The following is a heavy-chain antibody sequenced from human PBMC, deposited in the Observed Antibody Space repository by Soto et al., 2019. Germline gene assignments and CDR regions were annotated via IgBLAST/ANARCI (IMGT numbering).Heavy chain of an antibody. CDR3: ARDRALYYYDSSGYDDY. Sequence: ASVKVSCKASGYTFTSYGISWVRQAPGQGLEWMGWISAYNGNTNYAQKLQGRVTMTTDTSTSTAYMELRSLRSDDTAVYYCARDRALYYYDSSGYDDYWGQGTQVTVSS. J-gene: IGHJ4*02. CDR2: ISAYNGNT. V-gene: IGHV1-18*01. CDR1: GYTFTSYG. D-gene: IGHD3-22*01.